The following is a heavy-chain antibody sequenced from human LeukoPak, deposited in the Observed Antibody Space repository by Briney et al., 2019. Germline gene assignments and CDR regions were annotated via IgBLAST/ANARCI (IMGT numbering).Heavy chain of an antibody. D-gene: IGHD1-14*01. J-gene: IGHJ4*02. CDR3: AKDQRSESPHYLDS. Sequence: GGSLRLSCAASGFTFSSSAMSWVRQVPGKGLERGSGISASGGSTYYAESVRGRFTISRENCKNTLYVQKNSLREEDTAVYYCAKDQRSESPHYLDSWGQATLVTVSS. CDR2: ISASGGST. V-gene: IGHV3-23*01. CDR1: GFTFSSSA.